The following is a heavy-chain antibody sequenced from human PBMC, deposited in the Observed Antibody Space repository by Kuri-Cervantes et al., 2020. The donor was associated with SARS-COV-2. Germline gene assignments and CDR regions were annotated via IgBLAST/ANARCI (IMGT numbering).Heavy chain of an antibody. CDR1: GGSISSSSYY. D-gene: IGHD3-10*01. J-gene: IGHJ4*02. V-gene: IGHV4-39*07. CDR3: ARGRYYGSGSSPEY. CDR2: IYYSGST. Sequence: SETLSLTCTVSGGSISSSSYYWGWIRQPPGKGLEWIGSIYYSGSTNYNPSLKSRVTISVDTSKNQFSLKLSSVTAADTAVYYCARGRYYGSGSSPEYWGQGTLVTVSS.